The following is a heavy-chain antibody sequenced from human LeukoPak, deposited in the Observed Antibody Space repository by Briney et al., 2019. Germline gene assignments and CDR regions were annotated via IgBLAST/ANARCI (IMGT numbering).Heavy chain of an antibody. CDR3: VRWDIVVVPAAGFDY. CDR1: GYTFTGYY. CDR2: INPNSGGT. Sequence: GASVKVSCKASGYTFTGYYMHWVRQAPGQGLEWMGWINPNSGGTNYAQKFQGRVTMTRDTSISTAYMELSRLRSDDTAVYYCVRWDIVVVPAAGFDYWGQGTLVTVSS. J-gene: IGHJ4*02. V-gene: IGHV1-2*02. D-gene: IGHD2-2*01.